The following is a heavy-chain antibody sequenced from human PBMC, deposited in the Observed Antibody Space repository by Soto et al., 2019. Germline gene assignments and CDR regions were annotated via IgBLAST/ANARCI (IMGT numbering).Heavy chain of an antibody. CDR3: AHRILRTVFGLVTTTAIYFDF. CDR1: GFSLTTSGVG. CDR2: IYWDDDK. D-gene: IGHD3-3*01. J-gene: IGHJ4*02. V-gene: IGHV2-5*02. Sequence: QITLNESGPTVVKPAEPLTLTCTFSGFSLTTSGVGVGWIRQSPGKAPESLALIYWDDDKRYSASLKSRLTITKDTSKNQVVLTMASVDPADTATYYCAHRILRTVFGLVTTTAIYFDFWGQGTPVVVSS.